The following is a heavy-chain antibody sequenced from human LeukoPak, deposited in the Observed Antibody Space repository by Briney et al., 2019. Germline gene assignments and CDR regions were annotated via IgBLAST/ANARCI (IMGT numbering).Heavy chain of an antibody. CDR3: ARGHHYYDSSAYYY. D-gene: IGHD3-22*01. V-gene: IGHV3-74*01. J-gene: IGHJ4*02. Sequence: GGSLRLSRAASGFTFISYWMHWVRQAPGKGLVWVSRINSDGSTTSYAASVKGRFTISRDTAKNTLYLQMNSLRAEDTAVYYRARGHHYYDSSAYYYWGQGTLVTASS. CDR2: INSDGSTT. CDR1: GFTFISYW.